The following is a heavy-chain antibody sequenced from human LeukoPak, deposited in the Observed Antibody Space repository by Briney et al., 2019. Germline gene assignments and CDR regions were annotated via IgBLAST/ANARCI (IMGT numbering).Heavy chain of an antibody. CDR3: ARFSGYCSSTSCTPGD. CDR1: GFTFSSYW. D-gene: IGHD2-2*01. Sequence: GGSLRLSCAASGFTFSSYWMSWVRQAPGKGLEWVANIKQDGGEKYYVGSVKGRFTVSRDNAKNSLYLQMNSLRAEDTAVYYCARFSGYCSSTSCTPGDWGQGTLVTVSS. CDR2: IKQDGGEK. V-gene: IGHV3-7*02. J-gene: IGHJ4*02.